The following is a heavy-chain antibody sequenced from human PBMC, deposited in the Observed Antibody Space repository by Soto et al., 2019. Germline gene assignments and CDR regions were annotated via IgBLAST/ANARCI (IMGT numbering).Heavy chain of an antibody. CDR3: ARSNYGSGSAFDI. D-gene: IGHD3-10*01. Sequence: SETPSLTFTVSGGSLSSYYWSWIRQPPGKGLEWIGYIYYSGSTNYNPSLKSRVTISVDTSKNQFSLKLSSVTAADTAVYYCARSNYGSGSAFDIWGKGTMVTVSS. CDR1: GGSLSSYY. CDR2: IYYSGST. J-gene: IGHJ3*02. V-gene: IGHV4-59*12.